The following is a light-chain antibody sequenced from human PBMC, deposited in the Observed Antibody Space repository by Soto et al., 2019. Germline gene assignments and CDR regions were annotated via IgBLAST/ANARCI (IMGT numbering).Light chain of an antibody. CDR2: GAS. CDR1: QSVNSN. Sequence: EIVLTQSPGALSLSPGDRATLSCRASQSVNSNYLAWYQQKSGQAPRLLIYGASFRATGMPARFSGSGFGTEFTLTISSLQSEDFAVYYCQQYNNWPRTFGQGTKVDIK. CDR3: QQYNNWPRT. V-gene: IGKV3-15*01. J-gene: IGKJ1*01.